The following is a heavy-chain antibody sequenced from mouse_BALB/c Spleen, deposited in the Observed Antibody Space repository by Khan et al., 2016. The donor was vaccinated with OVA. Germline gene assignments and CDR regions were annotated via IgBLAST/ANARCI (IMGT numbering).Heavy chain of an antibody. CDR2: ISPSSGYT. CDR1: GHTFTTYT. D-gene: IGHD2-14*01. CDR3: AREGAYYRSDGWFAY. J-gene: IGHJ3*01. V-gene: IGHV1-4*01. Sequence: QIQLVQSGTELARPGASVKMSCKASGHTFTTYTMHWVKQRPGQGLEWIGYISPSSGYTNYNQKFKDKATLTADKSSITAYMQLSSLTSEDSAVYYCAREGAYYRSDGWFAYWGQGTLVTVSA.